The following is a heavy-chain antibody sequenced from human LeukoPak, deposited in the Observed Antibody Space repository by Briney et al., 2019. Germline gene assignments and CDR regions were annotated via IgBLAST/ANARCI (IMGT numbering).Heavy chain of an antibody. CDR2: IRNKANSYSI. Sequence: PGGSLRLSCAASGFTFSDHYMDWVRQAPGKGLEWVGRIRNKANSYSIEYAASAKGRFIISRDDSKNSLYLQMISLKTEDTAVYYCARSRIDYDSSGFDYWGQGTLVTVSS. CDR3: ARSRIDYDSSGFDY. D-gene: IGHD3-22*01. V-gene: IGHV3-72*01. CDR1: GFTFSDHY. J-gene: IGHJ4*02.